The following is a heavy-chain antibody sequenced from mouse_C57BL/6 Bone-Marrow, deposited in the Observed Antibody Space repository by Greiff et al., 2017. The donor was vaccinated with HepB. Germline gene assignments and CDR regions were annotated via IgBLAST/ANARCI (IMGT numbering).Heavy chain of an antibody. V-gene: IGHV1-81*01. Sequence: VQLQQSGAELARPGASVKLSCKASGYTFTSYGISWVKQRTGQGLEWIGEIYPRSGNTYYNEKFKGKATLTADKSSSTAYMELRSLTSEDSAVYFCARGYYGSSAFAYWGQGTLVTVAA. CDR2: IYPRSGNT. CDR1: GYTFTSYG. CDR3: ARGYYGSSAFAY. J-gene: IGHJ3*01. D-gene: IGHD1-1*01.